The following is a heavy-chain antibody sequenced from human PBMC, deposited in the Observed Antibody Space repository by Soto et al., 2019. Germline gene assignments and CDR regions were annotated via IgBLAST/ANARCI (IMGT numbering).Heavy chain of an antibody. J-gene: IGHJ4*02. CDR2: IWYDGSNK. CDR3: ARGIAARYFDY. CDR1: GFTFSSYG. D-gene: IGHD6-6*01. Sequence: GSLRLSCAASGFTFSSYGMHWVRQAPGKGLEGVAVIWYDGSNKYYADSVKGRFTISRDNSKNTLYLQMNSLRAEDTAVYYCARGIAARYFDYWGQGTLVTVSS. V-gene: IGHV3-33*01.